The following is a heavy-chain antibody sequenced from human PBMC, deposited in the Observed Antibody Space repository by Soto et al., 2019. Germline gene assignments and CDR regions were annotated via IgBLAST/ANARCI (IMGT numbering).Heavy chain of an antibody. D-gene: IGHD6-6*01. Sequence: ASVKVSCKASGYTFTNYYIHWVRQAPGQGLEWMAIINPISGNTNYAQKLQGRVTITTDTSTSTAYMELRSLRSDDTAVYYCARDLRPYSSSPVDYFDYWGQGTLVTVSS. V-gene: IGHV1-46*01. J-gene: IGHJ4*02. CDR2: INPISGNT. CDR3: ARDLRPYSSSPVDYFDY. CDR1: GYTFTNYY.